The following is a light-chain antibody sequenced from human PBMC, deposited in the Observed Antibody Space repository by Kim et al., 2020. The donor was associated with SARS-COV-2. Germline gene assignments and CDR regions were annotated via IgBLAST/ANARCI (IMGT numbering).Light chain of an antibody. CDR1: SSNIGSNT. CDR2: TNN. Sequence: ELTQPPSASGTPGQRVTISCSGSSSNIGSNTVNWYQQLPGTAPKLLIYTNNQRPSGVPDRFSGSKSGTSASLAISGLQSEDEADYYCAAWDDSLNGVVFGGGTQLTVL. V-gene: IGLV1-44*01. CDR3: AAWDDSLNGVV. J-gene: IGLJ2*01.